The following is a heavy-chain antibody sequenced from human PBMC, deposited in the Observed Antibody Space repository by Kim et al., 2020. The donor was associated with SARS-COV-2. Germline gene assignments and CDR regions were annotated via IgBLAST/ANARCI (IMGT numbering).Heavy chain of an antibody. CDR2: IRSSAYGGTT. CDR1: GFTFGDYA. V-gene: IGHV3-49*04. Sequence: GGSLRLSCTASGFTFGDYAMSWVRQAPGKGLEWVGFIRSSAYGGTTEYAASVKGRFTISRDDSKSIAYMQMNSLKTEDTAVYYCTRVVVVTADYYYYGMDVWGQGTTVTVSS. D-gene: IGHD2-21*02. CDR3: TRVVVVTADYYYYGMDV. J-gene: IGHJ6*02.